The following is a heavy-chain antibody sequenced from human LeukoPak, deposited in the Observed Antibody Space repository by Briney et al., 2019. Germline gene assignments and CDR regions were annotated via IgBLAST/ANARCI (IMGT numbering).Heavy chain of an antibody. V-gene: IGHV3-21*01. CDR3: ARKVDLTGTSRCWFDP. CDR1: GFTFSSYS. D-gene: IGHD1-20*01. Sequence: GGSLRVSCAASGFTFSSYSMNWVRQAPGKGLEWVSSISSSSSYIYYADSVKGRFTISRDNAKNSLYLQMNILRAEDTAVYYCARKVDLTGTSRCWFDPWGQGTLVTFSS. J-gene: IGHJ5*02. CDR2: ISSSSSYI.